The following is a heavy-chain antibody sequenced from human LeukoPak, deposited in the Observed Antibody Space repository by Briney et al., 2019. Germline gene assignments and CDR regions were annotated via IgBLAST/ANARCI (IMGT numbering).Heavy chain of an antibody. CDR2: INSDGRTT. CDR3: ARSAAALRGGGKCDY. Sequence: GGSLRLSCTASGFTFSDHWMHWVRQAPGKGLVWVSRINSDGRTTTYADSVKGRFTISRDNSKNTLYLQMNSLRVEDTAVYYCARSAAALRGGGKCDYWGQGTLVTVSS. V-gene: IGHV3-74*01. J-gene: IGHJ4*02. D-gene: IGHD4-23*01. CDR1: GFTFSDHW.